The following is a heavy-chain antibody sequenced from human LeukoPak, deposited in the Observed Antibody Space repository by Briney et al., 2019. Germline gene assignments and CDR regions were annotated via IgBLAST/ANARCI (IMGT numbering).Heavy chain of an antibody. J-gene: IGHJ4*02. D-gene: IGHD3-10*01. V-gene: IGHV1-69*13. CDR1: GGTFSSYA. CDR3: ARDIDGVLDY. Sequence: GASVKVSCKASGGTFSSYAISWVRQAPGQGLEWMGGIIPIFGTANYAQKFEGRVTITADESTSTAYMELSSLRSEDTAVYYCARDIDGVLDYWGQGTLVTVSS. CDR2: IIPIFGTA.